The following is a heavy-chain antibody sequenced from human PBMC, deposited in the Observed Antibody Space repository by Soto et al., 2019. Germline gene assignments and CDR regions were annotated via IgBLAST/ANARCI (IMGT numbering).Heavy chain of an antibody. Sequence: ASVKVSCKASGGTFSSYAISWVRQAPGQGLEWMGIIIPIGGRTSYAQKFQGRVTMTRDTSTSTVYMELSSLRSEDTAVYYCARDRDCSGGSCRTDYFDCWGQGTLVTVSS. CDR1: GGTFSSYA. CDR3: ARDRDCSGGSCRTDYFDC. D-gene: IGHD2-15*01. CDR2: IIPIGGRT. V-gene: IGHV1-46*03. J-gene: IGHJ4*02.